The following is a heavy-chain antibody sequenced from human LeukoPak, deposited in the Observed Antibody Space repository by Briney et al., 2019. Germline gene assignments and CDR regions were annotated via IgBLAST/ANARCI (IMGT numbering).Heavy chain of an antibody. D-gene: IGHD3-10*01. CDR2: ISPDGSKE. V-gene: IGHV3-30*01. Sequence: GGSLRLSCAASGFTFSSYPMHWVRQAPGKGPEWVSGISPDGSKEFYADSVKGRFTISRDNSKNTVYVQMNSLRADDTSVYYCARAQIYELSYYYMAVWGKGTPVTVSS. CDR3: ARAQIYELSYYYMAV. J-gene: IGHJ6*03. CDR1: GFTFSSYP.